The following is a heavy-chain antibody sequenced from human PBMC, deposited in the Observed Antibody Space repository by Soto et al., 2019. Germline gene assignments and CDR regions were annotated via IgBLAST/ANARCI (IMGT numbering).Heavy chain of an antibody. CDR2: ISGSGGST. CDR3: AKGVYRSPAHYYYYGMDV. V-gene: IGHV3-23*01. Sequence: GGSLRLSCAASGFTFSSYAMSWVRQAPGKGLEWVSAISGSGGSTYYADSVKGRFTISRDNSKNTLYLQMNSLRAEDTAVYYCAKGVYRSPAHYYYYGMDVWGQGTTVTVSS. D-gene: IGHD3-16*01. J-gene: IGHJ6*02. CDR1: GFTFSSYA.